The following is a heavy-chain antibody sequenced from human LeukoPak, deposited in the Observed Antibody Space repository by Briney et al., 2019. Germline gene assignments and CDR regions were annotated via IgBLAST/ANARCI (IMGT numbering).Heavy chain of an antibody. V-gene: IGHV3-23*01. CDR2: ISGSGGST. Sequence: GSLRLSCAASGFTFSSYAMSWVRQAPGKGLEWVSAISGSGGSTYYADSVKGRFTISRDNSKNTPYLQMNSLRAEDTAVYYCAKVLQPFLEYFQHWGQGTLVTVSS. J-gene: IGHJ1*01. CDR1: GFTFSSYA. CDR3: AKVLQPFLEYFQH. D-gene: IGHD5-18*01.